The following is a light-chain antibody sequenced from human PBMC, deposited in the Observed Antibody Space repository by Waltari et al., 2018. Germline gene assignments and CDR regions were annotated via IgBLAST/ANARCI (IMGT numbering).Light chain of an antibody. J-gene: IGKJ1*01. CDR1: QSLLYSDGKTY. CDR3: IQGIHLPPT. CDR2: EVP. V-gene: IGKV2-29*02. Sequence: EIVMTQTPLSLSVTSGLPASLSCKSSQSLLYSDGKTYFYWYLQKPGQSQQLLIYEVPSLFSGVPDRFSGSVSGTDFTLKISRVEAEDVGVYYCIQGIHLPPTFGQGTKVELK.